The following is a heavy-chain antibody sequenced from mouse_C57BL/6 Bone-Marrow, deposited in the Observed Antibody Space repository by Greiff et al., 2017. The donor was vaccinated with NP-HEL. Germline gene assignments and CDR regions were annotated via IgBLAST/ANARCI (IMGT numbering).Heavy chain of an antibody. CDR3: ARHYYYDYDGGFAY. V-gene: IGHV5-6*02. CDR2: ISSGGSYT. D-gene: IGHD2-4*01. J-gene: IGHJ3*01. CDR1: GFTFSSYG. Sequence: EVKLVESGGDLVKPGGSLKLSCAASGFTFSSYGMSWVRQTPDKRLEWVATISSGGSYTYYPDSVQGRFTISRDNAKNTLYLQMSSLKSEDTAMYYCARHYYYDYDGGFAYWGQGTLVTVSA.